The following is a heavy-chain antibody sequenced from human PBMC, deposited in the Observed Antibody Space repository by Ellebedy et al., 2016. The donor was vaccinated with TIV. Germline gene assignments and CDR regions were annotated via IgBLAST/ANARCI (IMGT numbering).Heavy chain of an antibody. CDR1: GGSISGSSYY. Sequence: LRLSCTVSGGSISGSSYYWGWIRQHPGKGLEWIGYIYYSGSTNYKPSLKSRVTISVDTSKNKFSLKLNSVTAADTAVYYCARGGAGGYWYFDLWGRGTLVTVSS. D-gene: IGHD4-23*01. CDR3: ARGGAGGYWYFDL. V-gene: IGHV4-31*03. J-gene: IGHJ2*01. CDR2: IYYSGST.